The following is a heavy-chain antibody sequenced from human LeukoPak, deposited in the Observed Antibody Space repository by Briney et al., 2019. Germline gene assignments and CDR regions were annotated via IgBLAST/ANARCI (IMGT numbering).Heavy chain of an antibody. J-gene: IGHJ4*02. V-gene: IGHV1-2*02. D-gene: IGHD2-8*01. CDR3: ARGHCTNAVCRTFDY. CDR2: INADNGGT. Sequence: ASVKVSCKASGYTFTGYYIHWVRPAPGQGLEWMGWINADNGGTRYAEKFQGRVTMTRDTSISTAYMELSRLTSDDTALYYCARGHCTNAVCRTFDYWGQGTLVTVSS. CDR1: GYTFTGYY.